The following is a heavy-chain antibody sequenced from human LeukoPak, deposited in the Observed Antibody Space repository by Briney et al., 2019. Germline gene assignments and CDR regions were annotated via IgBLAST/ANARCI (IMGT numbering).Heavy chain of an antibody. D-gene: IGHD1-7*01. CDR3: AREGGKTGTGAFDY. J-gene: IGHJ4*02. CDR2: MNPNSGNT. Sequence: ASVKVSCKASGYTFTGYYMHWVRQAPGQELEWMGWMNPNSGNTGYAQKFQGRVTITRDTSVSTAYMELSSLRSEDTAVYYCAREGGKTGTGAFDYWGQGTLVTVSS. CDR1: GYTFTGYY. V-gene: IGHV1-8*03.